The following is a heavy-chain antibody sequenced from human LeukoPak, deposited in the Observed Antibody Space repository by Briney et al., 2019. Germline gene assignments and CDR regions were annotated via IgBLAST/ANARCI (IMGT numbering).Heavy chain of an antibody. CDR1: GFTFSSYS. J-gene: IGHJ4*02. CDR2: ISSSSSTI. CDR3: ARDKDYYGSGRPF. D-gene: IGHD3-10*01. Sequence: GGSLRLSCAASGFTFSSYSMNWDRQAPGKGLEWVSYISSSSSTIYYADSVKGRFTISRDNAKNSLYLQMNSLRAEDTAVYYCARDKDYYGSGRPFWGQGTLVTASS. V-gene: IGHV3-48*01.